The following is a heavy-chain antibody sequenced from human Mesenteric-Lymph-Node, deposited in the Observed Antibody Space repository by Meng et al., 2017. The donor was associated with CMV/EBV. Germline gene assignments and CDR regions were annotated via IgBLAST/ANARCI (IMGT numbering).Heavy chain of an antibody. Sequence: GGSLRLSCAASGLTFSSYWMSWVRQAPEKGLEWVANINEHGSDKYYVDSVKGRFTISRDNAKNSLYLQMNSLRAEDTAVYYCARDGDSGSYYDQYYFDYWGQGTLVTVSS. V-gene: IGHV3-7*01. CDR2: INEHGSDK. J-gene: IGHJ4*02. CDR1: GLTFSSYW. D-gene: IGHD1-26*01. CDR3: ARDGDSGSYYDQYYFDY.